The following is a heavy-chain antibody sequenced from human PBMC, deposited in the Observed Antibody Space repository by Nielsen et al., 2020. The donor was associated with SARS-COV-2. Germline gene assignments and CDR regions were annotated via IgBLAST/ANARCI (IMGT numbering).Heavy chain of an antibody. CDR1: GFTFSSYS. D-gene: IGHD6-19*01. J-gene: IGHJ4*02. Sequence: GESLKISCAASGFTFSSYSMHWVRQGPGKGLVWVSHIKSDGTKTTYADSVKGRFITSRDNAKNSLYLQMNSLRAEDTAVYYCARGDNSGWHFDDWGQGTLVTVSS. CDR2: IKSDGTKT. CDR3: ARGDNSGWHFDD. V-gene: IGHV3-74*01.